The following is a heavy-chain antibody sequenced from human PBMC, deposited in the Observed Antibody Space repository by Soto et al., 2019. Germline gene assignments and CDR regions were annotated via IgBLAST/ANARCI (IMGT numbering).Heavy chain of an antibody. V-gene: IGHV4-31*03. CDR3: AKAISGYNAPLDH. Sequence: SETLSLTCTVSGGSISSGGYYWSWIRQHPGKGLEWIRYIYYSGSTYYNPSLKSRVTISVDTSKNQFSLKLTSVTAEDTAVYYCAKAISGYNAPLDHWGQGTRVTVSS. CDR2: IYYSGST. CDR1: GGSISSGGYY. D-gene: IGHD1-20*01. J-gene: IGHJ4*02.